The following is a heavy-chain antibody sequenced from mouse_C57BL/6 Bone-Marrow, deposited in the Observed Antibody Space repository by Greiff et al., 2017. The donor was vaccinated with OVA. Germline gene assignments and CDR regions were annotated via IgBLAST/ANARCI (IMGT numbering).Heavy chain of an antibody. J-gene: IGHJ1*03. Sequence: QVQLQQPGAELVMPGASVKLSCKASGYTFTSYWMHWVKQRPGQGLEWIGEIDPSDSYTNYNQKFKGKSTLTVDKSSSTAYMQLSSLTSEDSAVYYCARGRGRRWDFDVWGTGTTVTVSS. V-gene: IGHV1-69*01. CDR3: ARGRGRRWDFDV. D-gene: IGHD3-3*01. CDR1: GYTFTSYW. CDR2: IDPSDSYT.